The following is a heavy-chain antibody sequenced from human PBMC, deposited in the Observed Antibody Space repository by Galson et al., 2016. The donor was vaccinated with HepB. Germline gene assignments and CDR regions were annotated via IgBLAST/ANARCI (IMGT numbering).Heavy chain of an antibody. CDR3: AATPDFSYGDYGAFDI. CDR1: KFSFRSSA. CDR2: IVVGGGDP. V-gene: IGHV1-58*01. D-gene: IGHD4-17*01. J-gene: IGHJ3*02. Sequence: SCKASKFSFRSSAVQWVRQARGQRLEWIGWIVVGGGDPNYAQKFQERVTITRDMSTSTTYMDLSSLRSEDKAVYHCAATPDFSYGDYGAFDIWGQGTLVTVSS.